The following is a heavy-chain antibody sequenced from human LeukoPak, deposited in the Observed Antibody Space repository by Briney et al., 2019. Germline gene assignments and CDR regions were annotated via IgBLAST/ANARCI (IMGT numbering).Heavy chain of an antibody. CDR1: GYTFTAYY. Sequence: ASVKVSCKASGYTFTAYYIHWVRQAPGQGLEWMGWIIPNSGGTSYAQKFPGRVTMTRDTSINTAYMELSSLRSDDTAIYSCARVSCSGTNCYHGGFDYWGQGTLVTVSS. V-gene: IGHV1-2*02. CDR2: IIPNSGGT. CDR3: ARVSCSGTNCYHGGFDY. D-gene: IGHD2-2*01. J-gene: IGHJ4*02.